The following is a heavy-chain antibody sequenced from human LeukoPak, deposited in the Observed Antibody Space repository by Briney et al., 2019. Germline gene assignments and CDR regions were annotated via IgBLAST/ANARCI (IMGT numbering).Heavy chain of an antibody. Sequence: SQTLSLTCTVSGGSISSGTYYWSWIRQPAGKGLEWIGRIFTSGSTNYNPSLKSRVTISVDTSKNQFSLKLSSVTAADTAVYYCASTTDYYGSGSIRSDYWGQGTLVTVSS. D-gene: IGHD3-10*01. J-gene: IGHJ4*02. CDR1: GGSISSGTYY. CDR2: IFTSGST. V-gene: IGHV4-61*02. CDR3: ASTTDYYGSGSIRSDY.